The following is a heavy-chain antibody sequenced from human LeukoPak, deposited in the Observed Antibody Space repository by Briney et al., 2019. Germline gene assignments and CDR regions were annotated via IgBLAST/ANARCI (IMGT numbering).Heavy chain of an antibody. J-gene: IGHJ5*02. CDR3: ARDPGSIVGATRGWFDP. D-gene: IGHD1-26*01. CDR1: GGSISSYY. V-gene: IGHV4-59*01. Sequence: PSETLSLTCTVSGGSISSYYWSWIRQPPGKGLVWIGYIYYSGSTNYNPSLKSRVTISVDTSKNQFSLKLSSVTAADTAVYYCARDPGSIVGATRGWFDPWGQGTLVTVSS. CDR2: IYYSGST.